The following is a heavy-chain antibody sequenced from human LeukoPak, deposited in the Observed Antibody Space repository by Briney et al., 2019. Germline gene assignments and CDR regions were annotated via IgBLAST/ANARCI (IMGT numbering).Heavy chain of an antibody. CDR3: ARDGSSGWYWVDY. V-gene: IGHV3-23*01. CDR2: ITGSGGST. Sequence: PGGSLRLSCAASGFTFSNYAMSWVRQAPGKGLEWVSGITGSGGSTHYADSVKGRFTISRDNSKNTLYLQMNSLRAEDTAVYYCARDGSSGWYWVDYWGQGTLVTVSS. CDR1: GFTFSNYA. D-gene: IGHD6-19*01. J-gene: IGHJ4*02.